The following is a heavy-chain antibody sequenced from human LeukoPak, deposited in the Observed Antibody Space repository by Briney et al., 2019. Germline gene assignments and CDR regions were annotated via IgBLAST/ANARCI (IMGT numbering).Heavy chain of an antibody. J-gene: IGHJ4*02. D-gene: IGHD3-3*01. CDR3: ARDDNDFWSGYTPFDY. V-gene: IGHV1-18*01. CDR1: GHTFTSYG. Sequence: ASVKVSCKASGHTFTSYGISWVRQAPGQGLEWMGWISAYNGNTNYAQKLQGRVTMTTDTSTSTAYMELRSLRSDDTAVYYCARDDNDFWSGYTPFDYWGQGTLVTVSS. CDR2: ISAYNGNT.